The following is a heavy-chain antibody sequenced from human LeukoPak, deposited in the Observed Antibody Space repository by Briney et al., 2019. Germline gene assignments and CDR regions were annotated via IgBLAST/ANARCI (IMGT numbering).Heavy chain of an antibody. Sequence: ASQTLSLTCTVSGGSISSGCYYWSWIRQAAGKGLEWIGRIYTDGSTNYNPSLKSLVTMSVDTSKNQFSLKLSSVTAADTAVYYCAREVRAVADSPYYYYMDVWGKGTTVSIFS. CDR1: GGSISSGCYY. CDR2: IYTDGST. D-gene: IGHD6-19*01. CDR3: AREVRAVADSPYYYYMDV. V-gene: IGHV4-61*02. J-gene: IGHJ6*03.